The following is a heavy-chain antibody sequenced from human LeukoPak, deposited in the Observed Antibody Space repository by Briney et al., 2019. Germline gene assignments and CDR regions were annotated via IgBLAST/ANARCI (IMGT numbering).Heavy chain of an antibody. Sequence: SETLSLTCTVSGGSISSYYWSWIRQPPGKGLEWIGYIYNSESTNYNPPLKSRVTISVDTSKNQFSLRLSSVTAADTAMYYCARAGELTEFDYWGQGTLVTVSS. J-gene: IGHJ4*02. V-gene: IGHV4-59*01. CDR2: IYNSEST. D-gene: IGHD1-7*01. CDR3: ARAGELTEFDY. CDR1: GGSISSYY.